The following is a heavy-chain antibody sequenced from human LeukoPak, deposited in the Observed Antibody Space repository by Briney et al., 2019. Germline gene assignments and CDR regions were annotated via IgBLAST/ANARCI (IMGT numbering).Heavy chain of an antibody. CDR3: ARGHTGYYYYYYGMDV. D-gene: IGHD2-8*02. CDR1: GGSFSGYY. J-gene: IGHJ6*02. Sequence: SETLSLTCAVYGGSFSGYYWSWIRQPPGKGLEWIGEINHSGSTNYNPSPKSRVTISVDTSKNQFSLKLSSVTAADTAVYYCARGHTGYYYYYYGMDVWGQGTTVTVSS. V-gene: IGHV4-34*01. CDR2: INHSGST.